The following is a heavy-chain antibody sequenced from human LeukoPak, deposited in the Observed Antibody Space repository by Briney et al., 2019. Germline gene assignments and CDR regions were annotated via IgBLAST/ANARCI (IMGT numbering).Heavy chain of an antibody. Sequence: GGSLRLSCAASGFTFSSYGMHWVRQAPGKGLEWVAVIWYDGSNKYYADSVKGRFTISRDNSKNTLYLQMNSLRAEDTAVYYCARDTDGYCSGTSCYTGSDYWGQGTLVTVSS. J-gene: IGHJ4*02. CDR3: ARDTDGYCSGTSCYTGSDY. CDR2: IWYDGSNK. CDR1: GFTFSSYG. D-gene: IGHD2-2*02. V-gene: IGHV3-33*01.